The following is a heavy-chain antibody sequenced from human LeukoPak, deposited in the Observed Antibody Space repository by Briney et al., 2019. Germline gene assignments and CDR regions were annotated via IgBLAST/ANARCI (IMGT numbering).Heavy chain of an antibody. CDR1: GFTVSSIY. CDR3: ARDPDLDAFDI. V-gene: IGHV3-66*01. Sequence: QPGGSLRLSCAASGFTVSSIYMSWVRQAPGKGLEWVSVIYSGGSTYYADSVKGRFTISRDNSKNTLYLQMNSLRAEDTAVYYCARDPDLDAFDIWGQGTMVSVSS. J-gene: IGHJ3*02. CDR2: IYSGGST.